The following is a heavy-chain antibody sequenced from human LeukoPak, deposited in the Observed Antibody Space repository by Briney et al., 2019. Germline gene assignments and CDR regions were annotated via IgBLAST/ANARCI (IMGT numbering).Heavy chain of an antibody. CDR1: GFTFSSYA. Sequence: GGSLRLSCAASGFTFSSYAMSWVRQAPGKGLEWVSSISGSGGSTYYADSVKGRFTISRDNSKNTLYLQMNSLRAEDTAVYYCAKFLNYYGSGNYFDYWGQGTLVTVSS. CDR3: AKFLNYYGSGNYFDY. D-gene: IGHD3-10*01. V-gene: IGHV3-23*01. J-gene: IGHJ4*02. CDR2: ISGSGGST.